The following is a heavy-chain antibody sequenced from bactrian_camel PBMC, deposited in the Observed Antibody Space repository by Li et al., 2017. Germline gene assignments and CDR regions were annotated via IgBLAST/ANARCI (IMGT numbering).Heavy chain of an antibody. Sequence: HVQLVESGGGSVQTGESLRLSCAASGASISSSCMAWFRQATGKEREGVAAIDSDGSTHYGDSVKGRFTVSVDNARKTLYLQMNDLKPEDTAVYYCGADRHRPVIGCTPGHQGYSYWGQGTQVTVS. D-gene: IGHD2*01. CDR2: IDSDGST. V-gene: IGHV3S57*01. CDR1: GASISSSC. J-gene: IGHJ4*01. CDR3: GADRHRPVIGCTPGHQGYSY.